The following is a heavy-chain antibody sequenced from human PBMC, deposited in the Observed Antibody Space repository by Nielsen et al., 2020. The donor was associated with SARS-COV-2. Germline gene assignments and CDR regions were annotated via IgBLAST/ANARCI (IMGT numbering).Heavy chain of an antibody. J-gene: IGHJ4*02. CDR3: ARDPSGIYYFDY. CDR1: GYTFTRYG. V-gene: IGHV1-18*01. D-gene: IGHD1-26*01. Sequence: ASVKVSCKASGYTFTRYGITWVRQAPGQGLGWMGWISTWNGNTNYARKFQGRATMTTDTSTSTAYMELRSLKSDDTAVYYCARDPSGIYYFDYWGQGTLVTVSS. CDR2: ISTWNGNT.